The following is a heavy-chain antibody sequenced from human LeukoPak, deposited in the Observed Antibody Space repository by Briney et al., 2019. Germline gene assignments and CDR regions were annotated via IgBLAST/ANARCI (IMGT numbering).Heavy chain of an antibody. CDR3: ARDRDYYGSGTPIDV. CDR1: GYTFTSSG. J-gene: IGHJ6*02. CDR2: ISAYNGNT. D-gene: IGHD3-10*01. V-gene: IGHV1-18*01. Sequence: GASVKVSCKASGYTFTSSGISWVRQAPGQGLERMGWISAYNGNTNYAQKLQGRVTMTTDTSTSTAYMELRSLRSDDTAVYYCARDRDYYGSGTPIDVWGQGTTVTVSS.